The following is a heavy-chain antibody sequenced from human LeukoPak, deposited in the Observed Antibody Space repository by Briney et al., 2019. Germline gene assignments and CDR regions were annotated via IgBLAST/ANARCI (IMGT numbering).Heavy chain of an antibody. V-gene: IGHV1-46*01. Sequence: ASVKVSFKASGYTFTNYYMHWVRQAPGQGLEWMGIINPSGGSTSYAQNFQGRVTMTRDTSTSTVYMELTSLRSGDTAVYYCARAQSNSWYYFDYWGQGTLVTVSS. D-gene: IGHD6-13*01. CDR3: ARAQSNSWYYFDY. J-gene: IGHJ4*02. CDR2: INPSGGST. CDR1: GYTFTNYY.